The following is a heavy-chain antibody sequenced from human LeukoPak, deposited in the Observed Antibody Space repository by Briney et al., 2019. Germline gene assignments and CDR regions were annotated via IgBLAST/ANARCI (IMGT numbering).Heavy chain of an antibody. CDR3: ESSITKAGGS. V-gene: IGHV3-73*01. CDR2: IRSKDQNSAT. CDR1: GFTFSGSA. J-gene: IGHJ5*02. D-gene: IGHD2-21*01. Sequence: GGSLRLSCAASGFTFSGSAVHWVRQASGKGLEWVGRIRSKDQNSATAYAESVKGRFTISRDDSKNMAYLQMNSLRIEDTAVYYCESSITKAGGSWGQGTLVTVSS.